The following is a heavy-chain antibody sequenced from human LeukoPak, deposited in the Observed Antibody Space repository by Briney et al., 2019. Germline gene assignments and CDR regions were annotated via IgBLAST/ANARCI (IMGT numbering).Heavy chain of an antibody. CDR1: GYTFTSYY. CDR2: INPSGGST. J-gene: IGHJ6*02. D-gene: IGHD2-2*01. Sequence: ASVKVSCKASGYTFTSYYMHWVRQAPGQGLEWMGIINPSGGSTSYAQKFQGRVTMTRDTSTSTVYMELSSLRSEDTAVYYCARTAELLRYCSSTSCPYYYYGMDVWGQGTTVTVSS. V-gene: IGHV1-46*01. CDR3: ARTAELLRYCSSTSCPYYYYGMDV.